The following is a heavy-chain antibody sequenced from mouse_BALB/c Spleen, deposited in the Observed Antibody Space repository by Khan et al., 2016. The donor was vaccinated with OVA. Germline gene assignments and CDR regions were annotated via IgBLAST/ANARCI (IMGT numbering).Heavy chain of an antibody. CDR3: TKNRNGYFDY. CDR1: GFSLTNYG. CDR2: IWSGGIT. D-gene: IGHD1-1*02. J-gene: IGHJ2*01. Sequence: VQLQESGPGLVQPSQSLSITCTVSGFSLTNYGVHWVRQSPGKGLEWLGVIWSGGITDYNETFISRLSISKDISKSQVFFKMNSLQANDKAIYYCTKNRNGYFDYWGQGTTLTVSS. V-gene: IGHV2-2*02.